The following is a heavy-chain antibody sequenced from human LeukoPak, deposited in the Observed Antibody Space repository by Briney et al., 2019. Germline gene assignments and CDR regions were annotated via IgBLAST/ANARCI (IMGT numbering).Heavy chain of an antibody. J-gene: IGHJ4*02. CDR2: ISGSGGII. V-gene: IGHV3-23*01. D-gene: IGHD3-10*01. CDR1: GFIFSSYA. Sequence: GGSLRLSCAASGFIFSSYAMNSVRQAPGKGLEWVSVISGSGGIIYYADSVKGRFTISKDNSKNTLYLQMNRMRAEDTAVYYCATSGGTGDYYYIDYWGQGTLVTVSA. CDR3: ATSGGTGDYYYIDY.